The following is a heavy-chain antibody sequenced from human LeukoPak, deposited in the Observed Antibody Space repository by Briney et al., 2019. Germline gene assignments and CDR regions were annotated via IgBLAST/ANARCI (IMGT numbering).Heavy chain of an antibody. Sequence: SETLSLTCAVYGGSFSGYYWSWIRQPPGKGLEWIGEINHSGSTNYNPSLKSRVTISVDTSKNQFSLKLSSVTAADTAVYYCARRMGTFDPWGQGTLVTVCS. V-gene: IGHV4-34*01. CDR3: ARRMGTFDP. CDR2: INHSGST. D-gene: IGHD3-16*01. CDR1: GGSFSGYY. J-gene: IGHJ5*02.